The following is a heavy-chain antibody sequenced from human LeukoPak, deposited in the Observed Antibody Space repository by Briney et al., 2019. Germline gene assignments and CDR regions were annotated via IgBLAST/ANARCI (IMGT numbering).Heavy chain of an antibody. D-gene: IGHD4/OR15-4a*01. CDR3: AREGPLLGCQYMDV. CDR2: ISSSGRII. Sequence: PSGTLSLTCAVSGGSISSSNWWSWVRQAPGEGLEWVSYISSSGRIIYYADSVKGRFTISRDNAKNSLYLEMNSLRAEDTAVYYCAREGPLLGCQYMDVWGKGTTVTISS. CDR1: GGSISSSN. J-gene: IGHJ6*03. V-gene: IGHV3-48*03.